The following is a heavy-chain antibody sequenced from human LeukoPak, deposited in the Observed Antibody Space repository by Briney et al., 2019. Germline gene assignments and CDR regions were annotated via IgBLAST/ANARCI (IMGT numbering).Heavy chain of an antibody. CDR3: ARDRAPITMVRGVINWFDP. D-gene: IGHD3-10*01. CDR2: ISAYNGNT. Sequence: ASVKVSCKASGYTFTSYGISWVRQAPGQGLEWMGWISAYNGNTNYAQKFQGRVTITRDTSASTAYMELSSLRSEDTAVYYCARDRAPITMVRGVINWFDPWGQGTLVTVSS. V-gene: IGHV1-18*04. CDR1: GYTFTSYG. J-gene: IGHJ5*02.